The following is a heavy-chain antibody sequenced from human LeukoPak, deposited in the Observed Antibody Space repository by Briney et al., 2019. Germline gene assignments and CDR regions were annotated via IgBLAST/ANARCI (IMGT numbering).Heavy chain of an antibody. D-gene: IGHD6-6*01. CDR3: ATDPRGSSSSVRYYYYDMDV. CDR2: ISGSGGST. Sequence: GGSLRLSCAASGFTFSSYAMSWVRQAPGKGLEWVSAISGSGGSTYYADSVKGRFTISRDNSKNTLYLQMNSLRAEDTAVYYCATDPRGSSSSVRYYYYDMDVWGKGTTVTVSS. CDR1: GFTFSSYA. V-gene: IGHV3-23*01. J-gene: IGHJ6*03.